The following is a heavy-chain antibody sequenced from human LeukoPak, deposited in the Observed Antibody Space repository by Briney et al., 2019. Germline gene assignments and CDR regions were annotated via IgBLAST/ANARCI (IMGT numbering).Heavy chain of an antibody. V-gene: IGHV3-7*01. CDR2: IKQDGSEK. CDR1: GFTFSSYW. J-gene: IGHJ4*02. Sequence: GGSLRLSCAASGFTFSSYWMSWVRQAPGKGLEWVANIKQDGSEKYYVDSVKGRFTISRDNAKNSLYLQMNSLRAEDTAVYYCARDQASGYDGIIFDYWGQGTLVTVSS. CDR3: ARDQASGYDGIIFDY. D-gene: IGHD5-12*01.